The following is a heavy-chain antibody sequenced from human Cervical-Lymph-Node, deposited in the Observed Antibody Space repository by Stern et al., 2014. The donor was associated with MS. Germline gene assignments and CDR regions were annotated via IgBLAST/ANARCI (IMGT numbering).Heavy chain of an antibody. CDR3: TTASAWL. V-gene: IGHV3-15*05. CDR1: GFTFSDAW. Sequence: EVQLVESGGGLVKPGGSLRLSCAASGFTFSDAWMSLVRQAPGKGLEWVGRIKSRTDGGTTDYAVPVKGRCTISRDDSRSTLYLQMDSLKTEDTAVYFCTTASAWLWGQGTLVTVSS. CDR2: IKSRTDGGTT. D-gene: IGHD5-12*01. J-gene: IGHJ4*02.